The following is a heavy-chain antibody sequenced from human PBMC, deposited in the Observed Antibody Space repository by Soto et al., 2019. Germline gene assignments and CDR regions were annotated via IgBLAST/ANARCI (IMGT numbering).Heavy chain of an antibody. V-gene: IGHV3-30*18. D-gene: IGHD3-3*01. Sequence: GGSLRLSCAASGFTFSSYVMHWVRQAPGKGLEWVAVISYDGINKYYADSVKGRFTISRDNSKNTLYLQMNSLRAEDTAVYYSAKDLAYYDFRSGYYLGYYYDMDVWGQGTTVTFYS. CDR2: ISYDGINK. CDR3: AKDLAYYDFRSGYYLGYYYDMDV. CDR1: GFTFSSYV. J-gene: IGHJ6*02.